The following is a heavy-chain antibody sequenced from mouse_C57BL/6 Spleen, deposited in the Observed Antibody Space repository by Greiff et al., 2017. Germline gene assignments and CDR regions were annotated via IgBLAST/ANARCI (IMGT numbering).Heavy chain of an antibody. D-gene: IGHD1-1*01. V-gene: IGHV1-55*01. J-gene: IGHJ1*03. CDR1: GYTFTSYW. CDR3: AGKFLLLREWYFDV. Sequence: QVQLQQSGAELVKPGASVKMSCKASGYTFTSYWITWVKQRPGQGLEWIGDIYPGSGSTNYNEKFKSKATLTVDTSSSTAYMQLSSLTSEDSAVYYGAGKFLLLREWYFDVWGTGTTVTVSS. CDR2: IYPGSGST.